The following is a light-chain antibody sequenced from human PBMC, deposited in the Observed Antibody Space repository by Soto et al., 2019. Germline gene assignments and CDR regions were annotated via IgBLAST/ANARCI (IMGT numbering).Light chain of an antibody. CDR1: SSDVGSYIL. CDR3: CSYAGSNSYVI. J-gene: IGLJ2*01. V-gene: IGLV2-23*01. Sequence: QSALTQPASVSGSPGQSITISCTGTSSDVGSYILVSWYQQHPGKAPKLMIYEGTKRPSGVSNRFSGSKSGNTAFLTISGLQAEDEADYYCCSYAGSNSYVIFGGGTKLTVL. CDR2: EGT.